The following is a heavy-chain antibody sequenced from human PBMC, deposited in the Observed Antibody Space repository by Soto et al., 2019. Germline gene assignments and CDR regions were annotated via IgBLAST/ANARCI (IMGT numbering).Heavy chain of an antibody. D-gene: IGHD3-9*01. CDR3: ARIFKDYDILTGYYYYGMDV. CDR2: IFSDDEK. J-gene: IGHJ6*02. CDR1: GFSLRNARMG. V-gene: IGHV2-26*01. Sequence: QVTLKESGPVLVKPTETLTLTCAVSGFSLRNARMGVSWIRQPPGKALEWLAHIFSDDEKSYTISLKSRLTISKDTSKSQVVLTMTNMDPVDTATYYCARIFKDYDILTGYYYYGMDVWGQGTTVTVSS.